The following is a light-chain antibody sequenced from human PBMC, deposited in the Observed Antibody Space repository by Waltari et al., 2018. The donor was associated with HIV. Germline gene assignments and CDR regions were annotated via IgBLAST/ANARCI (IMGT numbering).Light chain of an antibody. CDR1: SSDVGGYNL. Sequence: QSALTQPASVSGSPGQSITISCTGPSSDVGGYNLVSWYQQHQGKAPKLMIHDVIKRPSGVSTRFSGSKSGNTASMTISGLQADDEADYYCCSYAGSSTWVFGGGTKLTVL. CDR2: DVI. V-gene: IGLV2-23*02. J-gene: IGLJ3*02. CDR3: CSYAGSSTWV.